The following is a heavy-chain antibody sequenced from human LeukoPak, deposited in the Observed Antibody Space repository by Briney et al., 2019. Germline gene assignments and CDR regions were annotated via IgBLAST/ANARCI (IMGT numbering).Heavy chain of an antibody. CDR3: ATLHQGLYDSRGYI. Sequence: GGSLRLSCVGSGFIFSNYNMNWVRQAPGKGLEWISYISSRGTVSYADSVKGRFTISRDNAKSSLYLQMNSLRAEDTAVYYCATLHQGLYDSRGYIWGQGTLVTVSS. CDR1: GFIFSNYN. J-gene: IGHJ4*02. CDR2: ISSRGTV. V-gene: IGHV3-69-1*01. D-gene: IGHD3-22*01.